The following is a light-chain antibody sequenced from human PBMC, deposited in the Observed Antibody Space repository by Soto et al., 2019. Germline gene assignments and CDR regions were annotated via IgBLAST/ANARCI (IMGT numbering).Light chain of an antibody. CDR1: SSDVGTYNY. CDR2: EVS. V-gene: IGLV2-14*01. CDR3: TSYTRDTALV. Sequence: VLTQPASVSGSPGQSTTISCTGTSSDVGTYNYVSWYQHHPGKAPKLIIYEVSNRPSGVSNRFSGSKSGSTASLTISGLQAEDEADYHCTSYTRDTALVFXTGTKGTVL. J-gene: IGLJ1*01.